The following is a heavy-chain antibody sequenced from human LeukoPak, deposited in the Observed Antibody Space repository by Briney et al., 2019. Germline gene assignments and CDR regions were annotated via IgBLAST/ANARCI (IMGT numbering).Heavy chain of an antibody. CDR1: GYTFTSYY. CDR3: AKRRYDSSGHFDS. Sequence: ASVKVSCKASGYTFTSYYMHWVRQVPGQGLEWMGIINPSGGSTSYAQKFQGRVTMTRDTSTSTVYMELSSLRAEDAAVYYCAKRRYDSSGHFDSWGQGTLVTVSS. J-gene: IGHJ4*02. CDR2: INPSGGST. V-gene: IGHV1-46*01. D-gene: IGHD3-22*01.